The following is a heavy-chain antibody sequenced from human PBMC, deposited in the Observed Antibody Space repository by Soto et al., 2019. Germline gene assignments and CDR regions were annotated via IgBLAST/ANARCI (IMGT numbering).Heavy chain of an antibody. CDR1: GASDRRYH. CDR3: AKDSSTMRWFDP. D-gene: IGHD4-4*01. J-gene: IGHJ5*02. CDR2: VQMSGTT. Sequence: PSETLSLTCAVSGASDRRYHWSWIRQAAGKGLEWIGRVQMSGTTNYNPSLKTRVTMSLDTSRNEVSLTMTSVTAADTAVYFCAKDSSTMRWFDPWGQGILVTVSS. V-gene: IGHV4-4*07.